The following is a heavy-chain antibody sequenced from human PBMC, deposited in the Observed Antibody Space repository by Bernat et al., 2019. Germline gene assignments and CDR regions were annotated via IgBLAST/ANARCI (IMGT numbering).Heavy chain of an antibody. CDR1: GYTLTELS. Sequence: QVQLVQSGAEVKKPGASVKVSCKVSGYTLTELSMHWVRQAPGKGLEWMGGFDPEDGETIYAQKFQGRVTMTEDTSTDTAYMELSSLGSEDTAVYYCATGPMITMVRGAPNWYFDLWGRGTLVTVSS. CDR2: FDPEDGET. CDR3: ATGPMITMVRGAPNWYFDL. J-gene: IGHJ2*01. V-gene: IGHV1-24*01. D-gene: IGHD3-10*01.